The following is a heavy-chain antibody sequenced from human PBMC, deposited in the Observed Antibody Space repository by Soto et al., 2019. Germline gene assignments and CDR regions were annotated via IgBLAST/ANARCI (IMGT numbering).Heavy chain of an antibody. Sequence: EVQMVQSGGDLVKPGGSLRLSCVTSGFMFSSAWMSWVRQAPGKGLEGVARIKSKADGGARDYAAPVKGRFTISRDDSKNTVYLQMNSLRAEDTAVYYCVEGWNDFWGQGTLVTVSS. CDR3: VEGWNDF. D-gene: IGHD1-1*01. V-gene: IGHV3-15*01. CDR1: GFMFSSAW. CDR2: IKSKADGGAR. J-gene: IGHJ4*02.